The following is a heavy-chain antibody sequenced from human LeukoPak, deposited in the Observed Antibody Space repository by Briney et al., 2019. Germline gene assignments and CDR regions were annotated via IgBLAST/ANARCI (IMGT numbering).Heavy chain of an antibody. V-gene: IGHV4-59*08. CDR3: ARHGSLRVMVRGVRHKKYFDY. D-gene: IGHD3-10*01. CDR1: GGSISSYY. J-gene: IGHJ4*02. CDR2: IYYSGST. Sequence: PSKTLSLTCTVSGGSISSYYWSWIRQPPGKGLEWIGYIYYSGSTNYNPSLKSRVTISVDSSKNQFSLKLSSVTAADTAVYYCARHGSLRVMVRGVRHKKYFDYWGQGTLVTVSS.